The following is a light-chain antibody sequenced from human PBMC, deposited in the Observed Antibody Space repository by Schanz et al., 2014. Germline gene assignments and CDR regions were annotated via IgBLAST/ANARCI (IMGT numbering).Light chain of an antibody. J-gene: IGLJ3*02. CDR1: SSNIGAGYD. CDR2: GNI. Sequence: QSVLTQPPSVSGAPGQRVTISCTGSSSNIGAGYDVHWYQQLPGTAPKLLIYGNINRPSGVPDRFSGSKSGTSASLAITGLQAEDEADYYCCSYLGTHDWMFGGGTKLTVL. V-gene: IGLV1-40*01. CDR3: CSYLGTHDWM.